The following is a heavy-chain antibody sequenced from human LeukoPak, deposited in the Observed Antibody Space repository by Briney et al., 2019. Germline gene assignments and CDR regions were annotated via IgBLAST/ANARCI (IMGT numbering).Heavy chain of an antibody. V-gene: IGHV1-2*02. CDR1: GYTFTGYY. J-gene: IGHJ4*02. Sequence: ASVKVSCKASGYTFTGYYIHWLRQAPGQGLEWMGWVNSDSGATNYEQKFQGRVTMTRDTSINTVYLELSSLTSDDTAIYYCARKDAGPSSFDYWGQGSLVTVSS. CDR3: ARKDAGPSSFDY. CDR2: VNSDSGAT.